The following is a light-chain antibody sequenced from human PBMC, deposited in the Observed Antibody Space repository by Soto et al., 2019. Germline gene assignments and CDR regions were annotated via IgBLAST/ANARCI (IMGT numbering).Light chain of an antibody. J-gene: IGKJ1*01. Sequence: SPRTEFHSSLSASIGDRVTISCRASQGIEKWLAWYQQRPGKAPHLLIYKASTLQNGVPSRFSGSGSGTDFTLTISSLQPEDFATYYCLQDYSFPWTFGQGTKVDIK. CDR1: QGIEKW. V-gene: IGKV1-6*02. CDR2: KAS. CDR3: LQDYSFPWT.